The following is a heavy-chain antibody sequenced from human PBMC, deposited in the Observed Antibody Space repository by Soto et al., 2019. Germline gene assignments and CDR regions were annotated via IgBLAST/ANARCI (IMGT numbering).Heavy chain of an antibody. V-gene: IGHV4-31*01. CDR3: ARDNEGDYSTHYFDY. CDR2: IYYSGST. Sequence: QVQLQESGPGLVKPSQTLSLTCTVSGGSISSGGYYWSWIRQHPGKGLEWIGYIYYSGSTYYNPSLKSLFTISVDTSKNQFSLKLSSVTAAATAVYYCARDNEGDYSTHYFDYWGQGTLVTVSS. J-gene: IGHJ4*02. CDR1: GGSISSGGYY. D-gene: IGHD4-17*01.